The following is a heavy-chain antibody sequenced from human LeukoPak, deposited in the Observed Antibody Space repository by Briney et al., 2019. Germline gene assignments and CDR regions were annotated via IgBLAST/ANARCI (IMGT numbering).Heavy chain of an antibody. J-gene: IGHJ4*02. D-gene: IGHD6-13*01. V-gene: IGHV4-4*07. CDR3: ARDVVAAVGTWDY. CDR2: IYTSGST. Sequence: SETLSLTCTVSGGSISSFYWSWIRQSAGKGLEWIGCIYTSGSTNYNPSLNSRVTMSVDTSKNQFSLKLSSVTAADTAVYYCARDVVAAVGTWDYWGQGTLVTVSS. CDR1: GGSISSFY.